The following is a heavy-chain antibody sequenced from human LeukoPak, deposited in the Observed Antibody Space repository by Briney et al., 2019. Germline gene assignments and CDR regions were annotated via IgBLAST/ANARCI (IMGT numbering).Heavy chain of an antibody. CDR1: GFTFSSYA. J-gene: IGHJ5*02. CDR3: AKGSGSGWYRNWFDP. D-gene: IGHD6-19*01. V-gene: IGHV3-23*01. Sequence: GGSLRLSCAASGFTFSSYAMSWVRQAPGKGLEWVSAISGSGGSTYYADSVKGRFTISRDNSKNTLYLQMNSLRAKDTAVYYCAKGSGSGWYRNWFDPWGQGTLVTVSS. CDR2: ISGSGGST.